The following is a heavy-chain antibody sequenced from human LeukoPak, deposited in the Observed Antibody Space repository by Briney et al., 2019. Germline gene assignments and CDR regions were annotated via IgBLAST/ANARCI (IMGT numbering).Heavy chain of an antibody. Sequence: GGSLRLSCAASGFTFSSYGMSWVRQAPGKGLDWVSAISGSGGSTYYADSVKGRFTISRDNAKNSLYLQMNSLRAEDTAFYYCARDLRTGYTYGYPLDFWGQGTLLTVSS. CDR2: ISGSGGST. CDR3: ARDLRTGYTYGYPLDF. D-gene: IGHD5-18*01. V-gene: IGHV3-23*01. CDR1: GFTFSSYG. J-gene: IGHJ4*02.